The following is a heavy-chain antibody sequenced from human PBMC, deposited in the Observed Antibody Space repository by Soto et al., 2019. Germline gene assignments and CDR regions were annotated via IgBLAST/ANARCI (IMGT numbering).Heavy chain of an antibody. CDR3: ARGRAGTYYYYYGMDV. V-gene: IGHV4-30-2*01. D-gene: IGHD1-1*01. CDR1: GGSISSGGYS. J-gene: IGHJ6*02. CDR2: IYHSGST. Sequence: SETLSLTCAVSGGSISSGGYSWSWIRQPPGKGLEWIGYIYHSGSTYYNPSLKSRVTISVDRSKNQFSLKPSSVTAADTAVYYCARGRAGTYYYYYGMDVWGQGTTVTVSS.